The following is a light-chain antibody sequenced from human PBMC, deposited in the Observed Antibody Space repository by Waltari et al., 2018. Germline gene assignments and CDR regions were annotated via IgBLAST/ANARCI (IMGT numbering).Light chain of an antibody. CDR3: HQYNTLPLT. CDR2: KAS. Sequence: DVQLTHSPSTLSASVGDRVTITCRASERVKNNLAWYQQQPGKAPKVLVHKASRLESGVPSRFSGSGYGTEFTLTISSLEPDDFATYYCHQYNTLPLTFGGGTKVEIK. V-gene: IGKV1-5*03. CDR1: ERVKNN. J-gene: IGKJ4*01.